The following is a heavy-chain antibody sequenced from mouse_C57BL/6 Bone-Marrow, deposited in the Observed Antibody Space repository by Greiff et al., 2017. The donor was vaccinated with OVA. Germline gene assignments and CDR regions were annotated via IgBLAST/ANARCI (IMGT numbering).Heavy chain of an antibody. CDR2: INPSSGYT. CDR3: ARRAITTVHYFDY. J-gene: IGHJ2*01. D-gene: IGHD1-1*01. Sequence: VKLVESGAELAKPGASVKLSCKASGYTFTSYWMHWVKQRPGQGLEWIGYINPSSGYTKYNQKFKDKATLTADKSSSTAYMQLSSLTYEDSAVYYCARRAITTVHYFDYWGQGTTLTVSS. CDR1: GYTFTSYW. V-gene: IGHV1-7*01.